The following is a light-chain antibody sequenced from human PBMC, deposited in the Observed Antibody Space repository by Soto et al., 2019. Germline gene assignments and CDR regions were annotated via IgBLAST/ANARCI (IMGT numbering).Light chain of an antibody. J-gene: IGKJ1*01. V-gene: IGKV1-39*01. CDR3: QQSYITPWT. Sequence: DIQMTQSPSSLAASVGDRVTITCRASQSITNYLNWYQQKPGKAPNLLIYAASSLQSGVPSRFSGSGSGTDFTLTISSLQPEDFATYYCQQSYITPWTFGQGTKVDI. CDR1: QSITNY. CDR2: AAS.